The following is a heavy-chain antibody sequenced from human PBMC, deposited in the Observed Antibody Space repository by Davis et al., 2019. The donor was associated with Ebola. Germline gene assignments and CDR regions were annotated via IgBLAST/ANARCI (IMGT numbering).Heavy chain of an antibody. CDR2: ISHSGGNT. V-gene: IGHV3-23*01. J-gene: IGHJ4*02. D-gene: IGHD2-15*01. CDR3: AKSSASNCYSQVSY. CDR1: GFIFSTHI. Sequence: GESLKISCVASGFIFSTHIMNWVRQAPGKGLDWVSVISHSGGNTYYAESVKGRFTISRDNSKDTVYLEMNSLRAEDTAVYYCAKSSASNCYSQVSYWGQGTLVTVSS.